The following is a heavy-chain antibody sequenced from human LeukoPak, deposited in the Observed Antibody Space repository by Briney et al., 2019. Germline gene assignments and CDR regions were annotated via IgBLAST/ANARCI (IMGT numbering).Heavy chain of an antibody. V-gene: IGHV1-18*01. D-gene: IGHD3-3*01. CDR2: ISAYNGNT. J-gene: IGHJ3*02. CDR3: ARELRFLEWLPSVDAFDI. CDR1: GYSFTSYG. Sequence: GESLQISCKGSGYSFTSYGISWVRQAPGQGLEWMGWISAYNGNTNYAQKLQGRVTMTTDTSTSTAYMELRSLRSDDTAVYYCARELRFLEWLPSVDAFDIWGQGTMVTVSS.